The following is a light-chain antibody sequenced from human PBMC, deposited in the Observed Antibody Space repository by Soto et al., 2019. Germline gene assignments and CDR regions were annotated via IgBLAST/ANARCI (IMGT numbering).Light chain of an antibody. J-gene: IGKJ4*01. V-gene: IGKV3-20*01. Sequence: EIVLTQSPGTLSLSPGERATLSCRASQSVSSSYLARYQQKPGQAPRLLIYGASSRATGVPDRFSGSGSGTDLTLTISRLEPEDFAVYYCQQYGSSPLTFGGGTKVEIK. CDR2: GAS. CDR3: QQYGSSPLT. CDR1: QSVSSSY.